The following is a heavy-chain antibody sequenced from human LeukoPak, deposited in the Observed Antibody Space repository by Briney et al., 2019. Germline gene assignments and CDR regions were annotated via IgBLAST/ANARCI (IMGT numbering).Heavy chain of an antibody. CDR2: ISYDGSNK. CDR3: AKLDYPFDY. CDR1: GFTFSSYG. D-gene: IGHD4-11*01. Sequence: GGSLRLSCAASGFTFSSYGMHWVRQAPGKGLEWVAVISYDGSNKYYADSVKGRFTISRDNSKNTLYLQMNSLRAEDTAAYYCAKLDYPFDYWGQGTLVTVSS. J-gene: IGHJ4*02. V-gene: IGHV3-30*18.